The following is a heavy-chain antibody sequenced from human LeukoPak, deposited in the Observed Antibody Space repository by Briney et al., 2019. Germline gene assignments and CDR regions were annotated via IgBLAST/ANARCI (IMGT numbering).Heavy chain of an antibody. Sequence: SETLSLTCTVSGGSISSYYWSWIRQPPGKGLEWIGYVYYSGSTNCNPSLKSRVTISVDTSKNQFSLNLTSVTAADTAMYYCARSYGDYLNFDYWGPGSLVTVSS. CDR2: VYYSGST. V-gene: IGHV4-59*01. D-gene: IGHD2-21*01. CDR1: GGSISSYY. J-gene: IGHJ4*02. CDR3: ARSYGDYLNFDY.